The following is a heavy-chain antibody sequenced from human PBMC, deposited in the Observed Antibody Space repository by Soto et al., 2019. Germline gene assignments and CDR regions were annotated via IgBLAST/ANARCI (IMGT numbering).Heavy chain of an antibody. J-gene: IGHJ6*02. CDR1: GYSFTSYW. V-gene: IGHV5-51*01. Sequence: GESLKISCKGSGYSFTSYWIGWVRQMPGKGLEWMGIIYPGDSDTRYSPSFQGQVTISADKSSSTAYLQWSSLKASDTAVYYCARSYSYGYYYYYGMDVWGQGTTVTVSS. D-gene: IGHD5-18*01. CDR2: IYPGDSDT. CDR3: ARSYSYGYYYYYGMDV.